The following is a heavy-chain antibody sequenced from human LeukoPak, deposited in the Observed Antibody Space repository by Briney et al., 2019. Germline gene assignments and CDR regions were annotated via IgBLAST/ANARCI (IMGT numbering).Heavy chain of an antibody. CDR2: INTNTGNP. D-gene: IGHD2-21*01. V-gene: IGHV7-4-1*02. J-gene: IGHJ6*02. CDR3: ARDMTGIVVARYYYYGMDV. Sequence: ASVKVSCKASGYTFTSYAMNWVRQAPGQGLEWMGWINTNTGNPTHAQGFTGRFVFSLDTSVSTAHLQISSLKAEDTAVYYCARDMTGIVVARYYYYGMDVWGQGTTVTVSS. CDR1: GYTFTSYA.